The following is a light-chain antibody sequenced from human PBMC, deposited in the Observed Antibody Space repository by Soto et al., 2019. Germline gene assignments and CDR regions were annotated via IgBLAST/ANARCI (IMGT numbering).Light chain of an antibody. Sequence: EIVLTQSPATLSVSPGERVTLSCRASQSVSDNLAWYQQKPGHAPRLLIYGASIRATDIPARFSGSGSGTEFSLTISSLQSEDFAVYYCQQYNDWPLTFGGGTKVEI. CDR3: QQYNDWPLT. CDR2: GAS. J-gene: IGKJ4*01. CDR1: QSVSDN. V-gene: IGKV3D-15*01.